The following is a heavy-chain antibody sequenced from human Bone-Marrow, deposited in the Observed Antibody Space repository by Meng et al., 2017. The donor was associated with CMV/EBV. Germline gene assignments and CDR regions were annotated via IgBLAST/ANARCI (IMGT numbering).Heavy chain of an antibody. Sequence: ASVKVSCKASGYTFTGYYIHWVRQAPGQGLEWMGWINPNSGGTNSAQKFQASVTMTRDTSISTAYMELSRLRSDDTAVYYCARGGDSSGFRNIAFHIWGKGTMVTVSS. J-gene: IGHJ3*02. V-gene: IGHV1-2*02. CDR3: ARGGDSSGFRNIAFHI. CDR1: GYTFTGYY. D-gene: IGHD3-22*01. CDR2: INPNSGGT.